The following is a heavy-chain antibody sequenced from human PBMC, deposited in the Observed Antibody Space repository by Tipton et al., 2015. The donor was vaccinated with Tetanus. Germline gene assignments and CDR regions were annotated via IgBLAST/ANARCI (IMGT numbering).Heavy chain of an antibody. CDR2: SWHDGTDK. D-gene: IGHD2-15*01. Sequence: SLRLSCAASGFIFSSYGIHWVRQAPGKGLEWVAASWHDGTDKYYADSVKGRFTISRDNSKNTLYLQMNMLRAEDTAVYYCAGEADCSGGSCFSGDFDNWGQGTQVTVSS. CDR3: AGEADCSGGSCFSGDFDN. J-gene: IGHJ4*02. CDR1: GFIFSSYG. V-gene: IGHV3-33*01.